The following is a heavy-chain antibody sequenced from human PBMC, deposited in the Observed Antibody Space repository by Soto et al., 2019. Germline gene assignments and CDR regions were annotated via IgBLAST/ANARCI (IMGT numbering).Heavy chain of an antibody. CDR2: INPNTGVA. J-gene: IGHJ4*02. CDR3: AKDPTGRTGY. V-gene: IGHV1-2*02. D-gene: IGHD1-1*01. CDR1: GYGLTNYY. Sequence: ASVKVYWKASGYGLTNYYMHWVRQAPGQGLEWMGWINPNTGVAKYAQNFQGRVTMTRDTSISTAYMELSRLRSDDTAVYYCAKDPTGRTGYWGQGALVTVSS.